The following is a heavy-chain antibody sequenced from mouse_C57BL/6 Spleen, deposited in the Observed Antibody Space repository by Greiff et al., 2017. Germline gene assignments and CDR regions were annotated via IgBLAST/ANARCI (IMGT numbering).Heavy chain of an antibody. J-gene: IGHJ3*01. CDR1: GYTFTDYN. CDR2: INPNNGGT. Sequence: EVQLQQSGPELVKPGASVKMSCKASGYTFTDYNMHWVKQSHGKSLEWIGYINPNNGGTSYNQKFKGKATLTVNKSSSTAYMELRSLTSEDSAVYYCARGPLYYYDGAYWGQGTLVTVSA. CDR3: ARGPLYYYDGAY. V-gene: IGHV1-22*01. D-gene: IGHD2-4*01.